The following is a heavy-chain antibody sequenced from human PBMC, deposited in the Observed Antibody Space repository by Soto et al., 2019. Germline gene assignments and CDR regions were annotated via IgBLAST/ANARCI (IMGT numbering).Heavy chain of an antibody. V-gene: IGHV3-48*01. CDR3: ATYYGSGSYFPDHYYYGMDV. CDR1: GFTFSTYR. CDR2: ISSDTSNI. Sequence: PGGSLRLSCAASGFTFSTYRMHWVRQAPGKGLEWVSYISSDTSNIAYADYVKGRFTISRDNAKNSLFLQMNSLRAEDTAVYCCATYYGSGSYFPDHYYYGMDVWGQGTTVTVSS. J-gene: IGHJ6*02. D-gene: IGHD3-10*01.